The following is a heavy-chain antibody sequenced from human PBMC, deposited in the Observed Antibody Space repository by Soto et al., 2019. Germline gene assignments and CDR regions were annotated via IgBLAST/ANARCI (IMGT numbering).Heavy chain of an antibody. CDR1: GYAISSGFC. D-gene: IGHD3-10*01. V-gene: IGHV4-38-2*01. CDR2: IYHTGTT. CDR3: ARVPSVALSGSQGDY. Sequence: SETLSLTCDVSGYAISSGFCWAWIRQPPGKRLEWIGNIYHTGTTYYNPSLKNRVTMSVDTSKNQFSLRRSSVTSSETAVLDCARVPSVALSGSQGDYWAQGTLVNVSS. J-gene: IGHJ4*02.